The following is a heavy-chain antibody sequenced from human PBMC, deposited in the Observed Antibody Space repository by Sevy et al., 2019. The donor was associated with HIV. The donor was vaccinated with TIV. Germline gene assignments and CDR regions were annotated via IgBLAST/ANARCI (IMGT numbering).Heavy chain of an antibody. Sequence: GGSLRLSCAASGFTFSSYGMHWVRQAPGKGLEWVAVISYEGTETFYAASVEGRFTISRDNSKNMLSLQIKSLRPEDTAVYFCARDGGYSIKWYPLYWGHGTLVTVSS. D-gene: IGHD6-13*01. CDR1: GFTFSSYG. CDR2: ISYEGTET. V-gene: IGHV3-30*03. J-gene: IGHJ4*01. CDR3: ARDGGYSIKWYPLY.